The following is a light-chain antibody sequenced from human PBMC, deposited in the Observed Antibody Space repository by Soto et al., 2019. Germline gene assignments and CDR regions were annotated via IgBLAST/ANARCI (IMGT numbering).Light chain of an antibody. Sequence: EIVMTQFPATLSLSPGERATLSCRASQSVRGSLAWYQQKPGQAPRLLIYGASNRATGIPDRFSGSGSGTDFTLTISRLEPEDFAVYYCQQYGSSGTFGQGTRWIS. V-gene: IGKV3-20*01. J-gene: IGKJ1*01. CDR3: QQYGSSGT. CDR1: QSVRGS. CDR2: GAS.